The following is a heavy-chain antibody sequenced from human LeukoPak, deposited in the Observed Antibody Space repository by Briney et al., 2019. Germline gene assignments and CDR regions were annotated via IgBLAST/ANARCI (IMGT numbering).Heavy chain of an antibody. Sequence: GGSLRLSCAASGFTFSSHAMHWVRQAPGKGLEYVSAISSNGGSTYYANSVKGRFTISRDNSKNTLYLQMGSLRAEDMAVYYCAKGSGYSYGHQYYFDYWGQGTLVTVSS. CDR1: GFTFSSHA. CDR3: AKGSGYSYGHQYYFDY. J-gene: IGHJ4*02. CDR2: ISSNGGST. V-gene: IGHV3-64*01. D-gene: IGHD5-18*01.